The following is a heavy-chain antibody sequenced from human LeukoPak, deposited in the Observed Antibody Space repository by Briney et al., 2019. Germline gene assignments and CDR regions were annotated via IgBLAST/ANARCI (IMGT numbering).Heavy chain of an antibody. V-gene: IGHV3-7*01. CDR3: ATSGGY. CDR2: IKGDGSET. Sequence: GGSLRLSCAASGFTFSDYWMKWVRQAPGKGLVWVATIKGDGSETHYETSVKGRFTISRDNAKRSLYLQMTSLSVEDTAMFYCATSGGYWGQGALVTVSS. J-gene: IGHJ4*02. D-gene: IGHD3-16*01. CDR1: GFTFSDYW.